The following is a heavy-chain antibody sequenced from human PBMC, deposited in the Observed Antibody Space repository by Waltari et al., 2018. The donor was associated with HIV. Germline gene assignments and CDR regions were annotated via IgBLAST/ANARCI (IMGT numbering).Heavy chain of an antibody. CDR1: GYTYAANF. V-gene: IGHV1-2*02. D-gene: IGHD3-10*01. Sequence: QVHLVQSGAEVKKPGSSVTVPCKTPGYTYAANFFYWVRQAPGRALEWVGMINPNSRETKSAQRLEGRVTLTRDLSTSTGYMELSRLTPDDTAVYYCASVTDSGTALANWGQGTLISVSS. CDR2: INPNSRET. J-gene: IGHJ4*02. CDR3: ASVTDSGTALAN.